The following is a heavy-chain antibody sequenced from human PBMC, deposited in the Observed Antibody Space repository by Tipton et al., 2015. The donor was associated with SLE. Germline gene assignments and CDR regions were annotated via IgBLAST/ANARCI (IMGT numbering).Heavy chain of an antibody. V-gene: IGHV4-39*07. CDR2: VFYSGST. D-gene: IGHD3-22*01. Sequence: TLSLTCTVSGGSISSSSYYWVWIRQSPGQGLAWIGSVFYSGSTYYTSSLKSRVTISLDTSKSQVSLKLISVTAADTAVLYCARGPDRGYHFDYWGQGTLVTVSS. J-gene: IGHJ4*02. CDR1: GGSISSSSYY. CDR3: ARGPDRGYHFDY.